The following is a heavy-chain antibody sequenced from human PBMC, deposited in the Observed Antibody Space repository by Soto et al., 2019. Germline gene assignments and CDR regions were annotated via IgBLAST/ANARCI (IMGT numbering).Heavy chain of an antibody. V-gene: IGHV1-3*05. CDR2: INAGNGNT. CDR1: GYTFSSYA. D-gene: IGHD3-10*01. J-gene: IGHJ4*02. CDR3: ARGGPPIDY. Sequence: QVQLVQSGAEEKKPGASVKVSCKASGYTFSSYAMHWVRQAPGQRLEWMGWINAGNGNTKYSQKFQGRVTVSRNTSASTAYMELSSLRSEDTAVYYCARGGPPIDYWGQGTLVTVSS.